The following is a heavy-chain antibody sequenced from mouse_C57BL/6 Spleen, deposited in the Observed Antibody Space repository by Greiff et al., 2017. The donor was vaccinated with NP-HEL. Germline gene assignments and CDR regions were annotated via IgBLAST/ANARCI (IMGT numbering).Heavy chain of an antibody. V-gene: IGHV1-81*01. CDR2: IYPRSGNT. D-gene: IGHD3-2*02. Sequence: QVQLKQSGAELARPGASVKLSCKASGYTFTSYGISWVKQRTGQGLEWIGEIYPRSGNTYYNEKVKGKATLTADKSSSTAYMELRSLTSEDSAVYFCARSGSSGVDYWGQGTSVTVSS. CDR1: GYTFTSYG. CDR3: ARSGSSGVDY. J-gene: IGHJ4*01.